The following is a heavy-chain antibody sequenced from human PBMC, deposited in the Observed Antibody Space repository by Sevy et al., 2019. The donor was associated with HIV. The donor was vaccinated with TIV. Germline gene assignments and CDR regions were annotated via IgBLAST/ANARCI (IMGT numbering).Heavy chain of an antibody. CDR2: LIPSLDTK. CDR1: GGTFSSYT. CDR3: ATGEYFQI. Sequence: ASVKVSCKASGGTFSSYTINWLRQAPGQGPEWMGGLIPSLDTKNYAGKFLGRVILTADEATSTAYMELTSLRSEDTAVYYCATGEYFQIWGQGTLVTVSS. V-gene: IGHV1-69*13. J-gene: IGHJ1*01.